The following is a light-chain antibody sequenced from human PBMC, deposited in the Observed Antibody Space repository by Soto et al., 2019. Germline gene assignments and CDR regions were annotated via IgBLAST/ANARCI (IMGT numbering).Light chain of an antibody. Sequence: EMVWTQSPGTLSLSPGERATLSCRASQSVNTNSLAWYKQKPGQVPRPLIYGASIRAAGVPDRLSGSGSGTDFTITISRLEPEDSAVYYCQQYGTSPHTFGQGTKLEIK. CDR3: QQYGTSPHT. CDR2: GAS. J-gene: IGKJ2*01. CDR1: QSVNTNS. V-gene: IGKV3-20*01.